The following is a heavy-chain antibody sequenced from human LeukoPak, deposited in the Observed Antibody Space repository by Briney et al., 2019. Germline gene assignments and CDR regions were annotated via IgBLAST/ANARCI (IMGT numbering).Heavy chain of an antibody. Sequence: PSESLSLTCTVSGGSISSYYCTWIRQSPGKGLEWIGYIYFGGSTNYSPSLRSRVTISRDTSKNQFSLKLTSVTAEDTAVYYCARATGISAAANWGQGTPVTVSS. CDR3: ARATGISAAAN. J-gene: IGHJ4*02. CDR1: GGSISSYY. CDR2: IYFGGST. V-gene: IGHV4-59*01. D-gene: IGHD6-13*01.